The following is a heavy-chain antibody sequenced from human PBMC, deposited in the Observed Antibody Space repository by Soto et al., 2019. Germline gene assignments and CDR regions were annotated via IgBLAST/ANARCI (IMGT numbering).Heavy chain of an antibody. CDR1: GYTFINYF. CDR3: ARGRGRPVNYCSGGSCYRGRFDS. CDR2: INPSDGSA. J-gene: IGHJ5*01. Sequence: QVQLVQSGAEVKKPGASVKVSCKASGYTFINYFIHWVRQAPGQGPEWMGIINPSDGSATAALKFQGRVTVTRDMSTSTVYVEITSLRSEDTAVYFCARGRGRPVNYCSGGSCYRGRFDSWGQGTLVLVSP. D-gene: IGHD2-15*01. V-gene: IGHV1-46*01.